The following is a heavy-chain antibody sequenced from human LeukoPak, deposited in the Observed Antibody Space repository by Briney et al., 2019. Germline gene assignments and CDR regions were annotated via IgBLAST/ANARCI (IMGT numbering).Heavy chain of an antibody. CDR3: ARGAASERFGEFPV. CDR2: ISSSGSTI. Sequence: GGSLRLSCAASGFTFSSYWMHWVRQAPGKGLEWVSYISSSGSTIYYADSVKGRFTISRDNAKNSLYLQMNSLRAEDTAVYYCARGAASERFGEFPVWGQGTLVTVSS. D-gene: IGHD3-10*01. CDR1: GFTFSSYW. J-gene: IGHJ4*02. V-gene: IGHV3-48*04.